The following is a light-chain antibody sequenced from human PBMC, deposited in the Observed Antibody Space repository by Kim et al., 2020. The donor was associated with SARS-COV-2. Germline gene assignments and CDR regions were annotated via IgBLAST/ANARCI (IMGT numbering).Light chain of an antibody. J-gene: IGLJ2*01. CDR3: QAWNSGTAVV. CDR2: QDI. Sequence: VSPGQTATPTCSGDELGDENVFSCHQKPGQTPVLVIYQDIKRPSGVPERFSASNSGNTASLTISGARGTEEADYYCQAWNSGTAVVFGGGTRLTVL. V-gene: IGLV3-1*01. CDR1: ELGDEN.